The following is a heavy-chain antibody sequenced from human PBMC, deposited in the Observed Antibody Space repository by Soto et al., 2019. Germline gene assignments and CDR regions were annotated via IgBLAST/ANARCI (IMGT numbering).Heavy chain of an antibody. J-gene: IGHJ4*02. CDR2: IYSGGST. Sequence: GGSLRLSCAASGFTVSSNYMSWVRQAPGKGLEWVSVIYSGGSTYYASSVKGRFTISRDNSKNTLYLQMNSLRAEDTAVYYCASAKAHPYYGSGSYLDYWGQGTLVTVSS. D-gene: IGHD3-10*01. CDR3: ASAKAHPYYGSGSYLDY. CDR1: GFTVSSNY. V-gene: IGHV3-66*01.